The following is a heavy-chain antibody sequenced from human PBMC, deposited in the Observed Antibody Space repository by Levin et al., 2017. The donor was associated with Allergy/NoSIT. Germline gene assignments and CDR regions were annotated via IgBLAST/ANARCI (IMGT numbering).Heavy chain of an antibody. V-gene: IGHV3-30-3*01. Sequence: GESLKISCAASGFTFSSYAMHWVRQAPGKGLEWVAVISYDGSNKYYADSVKGRFTISRDNSKNTLYLQMNSLRAEDTAVYYCARDLGGSSWYYFDYWGQGTLVTVSS. J-gene: IGHJ4*02. CDR3: ARDLGGSSWYYFDY. CDR1: GFTFSSYA. D-gene: IGHD6-13*01. CDR2: ISYDGSNK.